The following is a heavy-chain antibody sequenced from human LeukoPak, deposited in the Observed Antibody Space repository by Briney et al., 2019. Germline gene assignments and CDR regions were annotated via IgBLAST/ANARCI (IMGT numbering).Heavy chain of an antibody. J-gene: IGHJ4*02. CDR3: ARDPPEYQLLSGDY. D-gene: IGHD2-2*01. CDR2: ISSSSSYI. Sequence: GGSLRLSCAASGFTFSSYSMNWVRQAPGKGLEWVSSISSSSSYIYYADSVKGRSTISRDNAKNSLYLQMNSLRAEDTAVYYCARDPPEYQLLSGDYWCQGTLVTVSS. CDR1: GFTFSSYS. V-gene: IGHV3-21*01.